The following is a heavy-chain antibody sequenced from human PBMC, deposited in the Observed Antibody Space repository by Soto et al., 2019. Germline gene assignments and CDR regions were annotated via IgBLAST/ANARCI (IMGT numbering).Heavy chain of an antibody. J-gene: IGHJ4*02. Sequence: SETLSLTCTVSGGSISSSSYYWGWIRQPPGKGLEWIGSIYYSGSTYYNPSLKSRVTISVDTSKNQFSLKLSSVTAADTAVYYCARLVAARPASGYWGQGTLVTVSS. V-gene: IGHV4-39*01. CDR1: GGSISSSSYY. CDR3: ARLVAARPASGY. D-gene: IGHD6-6*01. CDR2: IYYSGST.